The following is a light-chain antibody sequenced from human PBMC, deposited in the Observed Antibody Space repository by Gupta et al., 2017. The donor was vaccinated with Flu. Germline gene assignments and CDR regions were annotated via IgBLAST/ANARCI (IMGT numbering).Light chain of an antibody. Sequence: QSALTQPASVSGSPGQSITIPCPGTSSDVGGYNYVAWYQQHPGKAPQLMIYEFSNRPSGVSNRFSCSKSGNTASLTISGLQAEDEADYYCSSYTSSSTNVFGTGTKVTVL. CDR1: SSDVGGYNY. CDR3: SSYTSSSTNV. V-gene: IGLV2-14*01. CDR2: EFS. J-gene: IGLJ1*01.